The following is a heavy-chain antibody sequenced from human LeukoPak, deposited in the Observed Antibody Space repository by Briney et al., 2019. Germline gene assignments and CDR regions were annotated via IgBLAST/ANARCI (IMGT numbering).Heavy chain of an antibody. CDR1: VGSFSGYY. V-gene: IGHV4-34*01. J-gene: IGHJ4*02. CDR2: IDHSGST. CDR3: ARRSTATKYFDY. Sequence: PSETLSLTCAVYVGSFSGYYWSWVRQPPGKGLEWIGEIDHSGSTNYNSSLKSRVTVSVDTSKNQLSLKLSSVTAADTAVYYCARRSTATKYFDYWGRGTLVTVSS. D-gene: IGHD4-17*01.